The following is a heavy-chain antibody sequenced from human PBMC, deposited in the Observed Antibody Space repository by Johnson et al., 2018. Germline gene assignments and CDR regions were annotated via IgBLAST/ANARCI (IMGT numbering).Heavy chain of an antibody. CDR1: GFAFNEYT. V-gene: IGHV3-43*01. J-gene: IGHJ4*02. Sequence: VQLVESGGAVVQPGGSLRLSCAASGFAFNEYTMHLFRQFPGQGLEWVSLVTWDGGSTFYADSVKGRFTISRNNRKNSLYLQMSSLGTEDTAFYYCAKEKDRLIDSWGQGTQVTVSS. CDR2: VTWDGGST. CDR3: AKEKDRLIDS.